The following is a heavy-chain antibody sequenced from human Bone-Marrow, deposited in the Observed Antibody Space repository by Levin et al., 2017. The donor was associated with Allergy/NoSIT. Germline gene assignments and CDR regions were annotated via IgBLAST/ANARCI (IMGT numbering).Heavy chain of an antibody. J-gene: IGHJ4*02. CDR3: ARERGGYFYDY. V-gene: IGHV3-48*03. D-gene: IGHD2/OR15-2a*01. CDR1: GFTFSTYT. CDR2: ITSTGGTV. Sequence: GESLKISCAASGFTFSTYTMIWGRQAPGKGLEWLSFITSTGGTVDYADSVRGRFTISRDNAKGALFLQLSSLRAEDTAVYYCARERGGYFYDYWGQGTLVTVSS.